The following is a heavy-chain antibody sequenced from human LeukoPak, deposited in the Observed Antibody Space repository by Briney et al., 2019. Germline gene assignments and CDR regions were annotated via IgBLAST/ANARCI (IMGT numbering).Heavy chain of an antibody. V-gene: IGHV1-8*02. CDR2: MNPNSGNT. D-gene: IGHD6-13*01. CDR1: GYTFTSYD. Sequence: ASVTVSCTASGYTFTSYDINWVRQAPGQGLGWMGWMNPNSGNTGYAQKFQGRVTMTRNTSISTAYMELSSLRSEDTAVYYCARGGYSSSWYGKYYYYYGMDVWGQGTTVTVSS. J-gene: IGHJ6*02. CDR3: ARGGYSSSWYGKYYYYYGMDV.